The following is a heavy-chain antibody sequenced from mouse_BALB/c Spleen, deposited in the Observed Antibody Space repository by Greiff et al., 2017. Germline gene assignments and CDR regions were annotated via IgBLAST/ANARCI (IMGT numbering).Heavy chain of an antibody. D-gene: IGHD2-14*01. V-gene: IGHV2-9*02. Sequence: VKLVESGPGLVAPSQSLSITCTVSGFSLTSYGVHWVRQPPGKGLEWLGVIWAGGSTNYNSALMSRLSISKDNSKSQVFLKMNSLQTDDTAMYYCAREDYYRYLDYWGQGTTLTVSS. CDR1: GFSLTSYG. J-gene: IGHJ2*01. CDR2: IWAGGST. CDR3: AREDYYRYLDY.